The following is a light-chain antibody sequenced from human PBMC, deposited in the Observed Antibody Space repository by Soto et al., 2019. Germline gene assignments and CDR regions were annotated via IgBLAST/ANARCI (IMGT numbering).Light chain of an antibody. V-gene: IGKV3D-15*01. J-gene: IGKJ4*01. CDR2: GAS. Sequence: EIVLTQSPGTLSLSPVERATLSCRASQSVSNNYLAWYQQKPGQAPRLLIYGASNRATGIPDRFSGSGSGTEFTLTISSLQSEDFAVYYCQQYNNWPLTFGGGTKVDIK. CDR1: QSVSNN. CDR3: QQYNNWPLT.